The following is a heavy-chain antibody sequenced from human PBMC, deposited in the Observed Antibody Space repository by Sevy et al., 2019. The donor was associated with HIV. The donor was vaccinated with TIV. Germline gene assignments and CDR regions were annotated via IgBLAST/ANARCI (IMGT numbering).Heavy chain of an antibody. CDR2: FYNGDST. CDR3: AREAGSSSFDY. D-gene: IGHD6-13*01. Sequence: GGSVRLSCAATGFTVTSNYMSWVRQGPGKGLEWVSGFYNGDSTQYADSVKGRFTISRDKSNNTLYLQMDSLRAEDTAVYYCAREAGSSSFDYWGQGTLVTVSS. J-gene: IGHJ4*02. V-gene: IGHV3-53*01. CDR1: GFTVTSNY.